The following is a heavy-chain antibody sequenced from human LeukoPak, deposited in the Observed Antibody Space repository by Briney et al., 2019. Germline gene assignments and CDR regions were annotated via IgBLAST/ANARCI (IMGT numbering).Heavy chain of an antibody. CDR2: IYYSGST. D-gene: IGHD1-26*01. V-gene: IGHV4-39*01. CDR1: GGSISSSSYY. J-gene: IGHJ3*02. Sequence: SETLSLTCTVSGGSISSSSYYWGWIRQPPGKGLEWIGSIYYSGSTYYSPSLKGRATISVDTSKNQFSLKLTSVTAADTAVYFWARLVGADAFDIWGQGTRVTVSS. CDR3: ARLVGADAFDI.